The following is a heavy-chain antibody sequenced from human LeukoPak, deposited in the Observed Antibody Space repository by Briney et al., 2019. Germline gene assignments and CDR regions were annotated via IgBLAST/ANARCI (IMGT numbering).Heavy chain of an antibody. CDR3: AKGTERYSKNFDY. Sequence: GGTLRLSCAASGFTFSSYGMSWVRQAPGKGLEWVSTISGSGGSTYYADSVKGRFTISRDNSKNTLYLQMNSLRVEDTAVYYCAKGTERYSKNFDYWGQGILVSVSS. CDR1: GFTFSSYG. J-gene: IGHJ4*02. V-gene: IGHV3-23*01. D-gene: IGHD3-9*01. CDR2: ISGSGGST.